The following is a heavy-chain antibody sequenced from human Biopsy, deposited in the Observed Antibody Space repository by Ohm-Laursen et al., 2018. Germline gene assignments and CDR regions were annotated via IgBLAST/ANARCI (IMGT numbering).Heavy chain of an antibody. CDR2: IYTGDIT. CDR3: VRGLADGVHLN. V-gene: IGHV3-66*01. Sequence: ETLSLTCAASGFTINSNYMNWARQAPGKGLEWVSVIYTGDITSYADSVKGRFTISRDISKNALYLHMNSLRAEDRGVYYCVRGLADGVHLNWGQGTLVAVSS. D-gene: IGHD4-17*01. J-gene: IGHJ4*02. CDR1: GFTINSNY.